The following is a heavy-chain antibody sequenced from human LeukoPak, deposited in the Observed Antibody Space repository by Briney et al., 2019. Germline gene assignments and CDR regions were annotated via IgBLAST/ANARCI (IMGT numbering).Heavy chain of an antibody. CDR2: ISWNSGSI. D-gene: IGHD1-1*01. V-gene: IGHV3-9*03. CDR1: GFTFDDYA. Sequence: GGSLTLSWAPSGFTFDDYAMHWVRHAPGKGLEWVSGISWNSGSIVYADSVKGRFTISRDNAKNFLYLQMNSLRAEDMALYYCAKDYDSGGSYMDVWGKGTTVTVSS. J-gene: IGHJ6*03. CDR3: AKDYDSGGSYMDV.